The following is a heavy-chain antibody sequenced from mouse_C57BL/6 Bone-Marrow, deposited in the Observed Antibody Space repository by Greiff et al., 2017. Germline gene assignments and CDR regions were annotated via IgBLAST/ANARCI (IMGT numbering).Heavy chain of an antibody. V-gene: IGHV14-4*01. CDR1: GFNIKDDY. CDR3: TIYDGYSWFAY. J-gene: IGHJ3*01. Sequence: VQLQQSGAELVRPGASVKLSCTASGFNIKDDYMHWVKQRPAQGLAWIGWIDPENGDTEYASKFQGKATITADTSSNTAYLQLSSLTSEDTAVYYCTIYDGYSWFAYWGQGTLVTVSA. D-gene: IGHD2-3*01. CDR2: IDPENGDT.